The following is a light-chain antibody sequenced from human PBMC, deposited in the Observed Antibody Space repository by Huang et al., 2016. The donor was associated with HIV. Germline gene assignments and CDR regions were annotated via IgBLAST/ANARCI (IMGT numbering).Light chain of an antibody. J-gene: IGKJ1*01. CDR3: QHQWT. Sequence: DIQVTQSPSTLSAFVGDRVNITCRTSQRISTWLAWYQQRPGKAPNLLISKASNLETWVPSRFSGNGSGTEFTLTINGLQPDDLATHYCQHQWTFGQGTKVEIK. CDR2: KAS. CDR1: QRISTW. V-gene: IGKV1-5*03.